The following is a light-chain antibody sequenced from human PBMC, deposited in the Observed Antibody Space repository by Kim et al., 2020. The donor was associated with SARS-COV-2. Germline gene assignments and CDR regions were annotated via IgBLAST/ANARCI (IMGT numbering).Light chain of an antibody. CDR1: SSDVGGYNY. CDR3: SSYAGSSNLV. Sequence: QSVTSPGTGNSSDVGGYNYVSWYKKHPGKVPKLMIYEVSKRPSGVPDRFSGSKSGNTASLTVSGLQAEDEADYYCSSYAGSSNLVFGGGTQLTVL. CDR2: EVS. V-gene: IGLV2-8*01. J-gene: IGLJ2*01.